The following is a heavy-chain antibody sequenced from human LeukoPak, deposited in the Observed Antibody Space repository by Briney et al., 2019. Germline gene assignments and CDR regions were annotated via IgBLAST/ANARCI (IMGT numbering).Heavy chain of an antibody. Sequence: GGSLRLSCAASGLTFSSYGMSWVRQAPGRGLEWVSAISTTGGTTYYADSVKGRFTISRDNSKNTLYLQMNSLRAEDTAVYYCAKYLGGSPHYYYYMDVWGKGTTVTISS. CDR3: AKYLGGSPHYYYYMDV. CDR2: ISTTGGTT. V-gene: IGHV3-23*01. CDR1: GLTFSSYG. D-gene: IGHD1-26*01. J-gene: IGHJ6*03.